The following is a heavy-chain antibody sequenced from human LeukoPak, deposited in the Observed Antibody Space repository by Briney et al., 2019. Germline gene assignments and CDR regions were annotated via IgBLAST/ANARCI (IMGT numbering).Heavy chain of an antibody. V-gene: IGHV3-30*02. D-gene: IGHD6-13*01. CDR3: VKDRYSSSWYYFDY. J-gene: IGHJ4*02. CDR2: IRYDGSNK. CDR1: GFTFSSRDW. Sequence: PGGSLRLSCVASGFTFSSRDWMTWVRQAPGRGLEWVAFIRYDGSNKYYADSVKGRFTISRDNSKNTLYLQMNSLRAEDTAVYYCVKDRYSSSWYYFDYWGQGTLVTVSS.